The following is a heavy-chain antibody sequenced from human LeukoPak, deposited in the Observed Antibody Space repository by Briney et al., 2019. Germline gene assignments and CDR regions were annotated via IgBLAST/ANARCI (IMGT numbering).Heavy chain of an antibody. V-gene: IGHV3-48*03. CDR2: ISRNADAI. J-gene: IGHJ4*02. Sequence: AGSLRLSCAASGFTFHNYEFNWVRQAPGKGLEWISYISRNADAIYLAPSVRGRYSMSRDNAKSSLFLRMTSLRAEDTAVYYCAREEATCGGDCYDYWGQGTLVTVSS. CDR1: GFTFHNYE. CDR3: AREEATCGGDCYDY. D-gene: IGHD2-21*02.